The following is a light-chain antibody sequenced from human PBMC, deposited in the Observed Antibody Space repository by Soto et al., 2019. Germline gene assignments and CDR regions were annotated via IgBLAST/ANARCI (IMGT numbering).Light chain of an antibody. Sequence: DIVMTQSPDSLAVSLGERATINCKSSQSVLYSSNNKNYLAWYQQKPGHPPKLLISWASTRESGVPDRFSGSGSGTDFTLTISSLQAEDVAVYYCQHYYSIPHTFGQGTKLEI. V-gene: IGKV4-1*01. CDR1: QSVLYSSNNKNY. J-gene: IGKJ2*01. CDR2: WAS. CDR3: QHYYSIPHT.